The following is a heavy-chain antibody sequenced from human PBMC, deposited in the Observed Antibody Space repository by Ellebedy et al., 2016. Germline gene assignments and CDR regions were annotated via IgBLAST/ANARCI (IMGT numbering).Heavy chain of an antibody. Sequence: ASVKVSCXASGYTFTSYYMHWVRQAPGQGLEWMGIINPSGGSTSYAQKFQGRVTMTRDTSTSTVYMELSSLRSEDTAVYYCARAYMWNNGFDFWGQGTPITVSS. CDR3: ARAYMWNNGFDF. CDR1: GYTFTSYY. J-gene: IGHJ4*02. D-gene: IGHD1-1*01. V-gene: IGHV1-46*01. CDR2: INPSGGST.